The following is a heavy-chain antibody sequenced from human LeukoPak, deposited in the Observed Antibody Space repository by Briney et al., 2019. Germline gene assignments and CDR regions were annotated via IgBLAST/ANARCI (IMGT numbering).Heavy chain of an antibody. CDR2: TGARGDTT. J-gene: IGHJ4*02. CDR1: GFTFNTYG. D-gene: IGHD6-6*01. Sequence: GGSLRLSCAASGFTFNTYGMAWVRQAPGKGLDWVSDTGARGDTTHYADSVKGRFTTSRDNSKSMLYLQMSNLRAEDTAIYYCATALSLAMYWGQGTLVTVSS. CDR3: ATALSLAMY. V-gene: IGHV3-23*01.